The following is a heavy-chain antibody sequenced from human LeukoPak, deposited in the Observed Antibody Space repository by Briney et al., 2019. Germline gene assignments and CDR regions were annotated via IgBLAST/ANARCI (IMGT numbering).Heavy chain of an antibody. D-gene: IGHD6-6*01. CDR3: ARLRSSSRGEDWFDP. V-gene: IGHV4-39*01. CDR1: GFTVSSNY. J-gene: IGHJ5*02. Sequence: GSLRLSCAASGFTVSSNYMSWVRQPPGKGLEWIGSIYYSGSTYYNPSLNSRVTISVDTSKNQFSLKPSSVTAADTAVYYCARLRSSSRGEDWFDPWGQGTLVTVSS. CDR2: IYYSGST.